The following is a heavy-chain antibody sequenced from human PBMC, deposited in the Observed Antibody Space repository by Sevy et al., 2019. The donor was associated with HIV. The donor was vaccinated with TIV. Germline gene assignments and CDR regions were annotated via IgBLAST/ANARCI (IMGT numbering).Heavy chain of an antibody. CDR3: ARSHYDFWSGWTDLLNYYYYMDV. J-gene: IGHJ6*03. D-gene: IGHD3-3*01. CDR1: GYTFTSYG. Sequence: ASLKVSCKASGYTFTSYGISWVRQAPGQGLEWMGWISAYNGNTNYAQKLQGRVTMTTDTSTSTAYMELRSLRSDDTAVYYCARSHYDFWSGWTDLLNYYYYMDVWGKGTTVTVSS. CDR2: ISAYNGNT. V-gene: IGHV1-18*04.